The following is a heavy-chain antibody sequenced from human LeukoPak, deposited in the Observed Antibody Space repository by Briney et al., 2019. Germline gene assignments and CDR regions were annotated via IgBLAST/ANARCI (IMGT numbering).Heavy chain of an antibody. CDR3: ARYGGSGTYFFDY. Sequence: SQTLSLTCAVSGGSISGGGYSWSWIRQPPGKGLEWIGYIYDSGSTYYNPSLKSRVTISLDRSKNQFSLKLSSVTAADTAVYYCARYGGSGTYFFDYWGRGTLVTVSS. V-gene: IGHV4-30-2*01. CDR2: IYDSGST. CDR1: GGSISGGGYS. D-gene: IGHD3-10*01. J-gene: IGHJ4*02.